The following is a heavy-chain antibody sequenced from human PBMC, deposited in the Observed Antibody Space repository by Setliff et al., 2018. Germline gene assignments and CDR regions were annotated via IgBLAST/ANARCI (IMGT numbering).Heavy chain of an antibody. V-gene: IGHV3-23*01. CDR2: IGGRGIST. D-gene: IGHD6-19*01. CDR3: TRRQWLTTDIDY. J-gene: IGHJ4*02. Sequence: GGSLRLSCAASGFTFGDFAMTWVRQAPGKGLEWVSGIGGRGISTYYADSVKGRFIISRDNSENTLYLQMNSLRAEDTAVYYCTRRQWLTTDIDYWGQGTLVTVSS. CDR1: GFTFGDFA.